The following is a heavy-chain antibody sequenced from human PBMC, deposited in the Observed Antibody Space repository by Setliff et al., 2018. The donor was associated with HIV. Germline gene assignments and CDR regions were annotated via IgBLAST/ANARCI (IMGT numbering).Heavy chain of an antibody. CDR1: DYTFTNYG. CDR2: ISAYNGYT. V-gene: IGHV1-18*01. J-gene: IGHJ6*03. D-gene: IGHD2-8*01. Sequence: GASVKVSCKASDYTFTNYGICWVRQAPGQGLEWMGWISAYNGYTNYAQKLQGRVTMTTDTSTSTAYMELRSLRSDDTAVYYCARDGWRHVLHGNYYYYFMDVWGKGTTVTVSS. CDR3: ARDGWRHVLHGNYYYYFMDV.